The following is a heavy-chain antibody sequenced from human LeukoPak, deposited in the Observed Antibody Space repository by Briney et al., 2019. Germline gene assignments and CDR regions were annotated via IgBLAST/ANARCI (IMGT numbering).Heavy chain of an antibody. Sequence: GRSLRLSCAASGFTFSSYAMHWVRQAPGKGLEWVAVISYDGSNKYYADSVKGRFTISRDNSKNTLYPQMNSLRAEDTAVYYCARDDCSSTSCPTTGYYYGMDVWGQGTTVTVSS. D-gene: IGHD2-2*01. V-gene: IGHV3-30-3*01. CDR2: ISYDGSNK. CDR1: GFTFSSYA. CDR3: ARDDCSSTSCPTTGYYYGMDV. J-gene: IGHJ6*02.